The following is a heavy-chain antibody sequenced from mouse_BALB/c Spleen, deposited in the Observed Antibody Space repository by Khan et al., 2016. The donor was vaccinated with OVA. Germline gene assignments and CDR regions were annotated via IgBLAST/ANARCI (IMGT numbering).Heavy chain of an antibody. CDR3: ARMNYFGYTFAY. Sequence: QVQLQQSGAELARPGASVKLSCKASGYTFTDYYINWVKQRTGPGLEWIGEISPGSGDTYYNERFKGKDTMTADQSSRTSYMQLSSLTSEVSAVYFCARMNYFGYTFAYWGQGTLGTVSA. D-gene: IGHD1-2*01. J-gene: IGHJ3*01. V-gene: IGHV1-77*01. CDR2: ISPGSGDT. CDR1: GYTFTDYY.